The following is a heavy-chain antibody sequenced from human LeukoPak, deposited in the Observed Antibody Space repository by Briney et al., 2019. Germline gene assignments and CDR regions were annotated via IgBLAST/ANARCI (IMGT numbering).Heavy chain of an antibody. CDR1: GGSVSDYY. D-gene: IGHD7-27*01. Sequence: PSETLSLTCTISGGSVSDYYWSWIRQSPGKGLEWIGYIYHTGSTSYSPSLTSRVTISADTSQNQFSLKLSSVTAADTAVYYCASRKLGNDYWGQGTLVTVSS. V-gene: IGHV4-59*02. CDR3: ASRKLGNDY. CDR2: IYHTGST. J-gene: IGHJ4*02.